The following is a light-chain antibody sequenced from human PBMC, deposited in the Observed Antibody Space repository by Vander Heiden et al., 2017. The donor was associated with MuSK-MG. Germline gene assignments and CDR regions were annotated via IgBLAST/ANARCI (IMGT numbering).Light chain of an antibody. CDR3: QQVNSYPFT. V-gene: IGKV1-13*02. J-gene: IGKJ3*01. Sequence: IQLTQSPSPMSASVGDRVTITCRAGQGISSALAWYQQKPGKAPKLLIYDASSLESGVPSRFSGSGSGTDFTLTISSLQPEDFATYYCQQVNSYPFTFGHGTKVDIK. CDR2: DAS. CDR1: QGISSA.